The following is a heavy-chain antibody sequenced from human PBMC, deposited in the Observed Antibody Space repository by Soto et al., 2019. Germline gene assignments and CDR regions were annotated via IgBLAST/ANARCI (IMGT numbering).Heavy chain of an antibody. CDR2: ISAYNGNT. Sequence: QVQLVQSGAEVKKPGASMKVSCKASGYTFTSYGISWVRQAPGQGLEWMGWISAYNGNTNYAQKLQGRGTMTTDTCTSTADMELRSLRSDDTAVYYCARDQVVVNHAFDIWGQGTMVTVSS. V-gene: IGHV1-18*01. CDR3: ARDQVVVNHAFDI. D-gene: IGHD3-22*01. CDR1: GYTFTSYG. J-gene: IGHJ3*02.